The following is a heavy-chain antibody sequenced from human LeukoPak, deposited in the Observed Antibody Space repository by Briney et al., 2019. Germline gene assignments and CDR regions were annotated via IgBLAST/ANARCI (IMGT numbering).Heavy chain of an antibody. CDR2: ISGSGGST. J-gene: IGHJ6*03. CDR3: ARGAAVTKRARFTYYYYMDV. D-gene: IGHD4-11*01. CDR1: GFTFSSYA. V-gene: IGHV3-23*01. Sequence: GGSLRLSCAASGFTFSSYAMSWVRQAPGKGLEWVSAISGSGGSTYYADSVKGRFTISRDNSKNTLYLQMNSLRAEDTAVYYCARGAAVTKRARFTYYYYMDVWGKGTTVTVSS.